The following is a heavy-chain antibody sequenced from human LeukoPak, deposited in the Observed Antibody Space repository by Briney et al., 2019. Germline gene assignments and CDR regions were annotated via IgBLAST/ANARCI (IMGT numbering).Heavy chain of an antibody. V-gene: IGHV3-30*04. CDR2: ISDDGSNK. J-gene: IGHJ4*02. Sequence: GGALILSCAASGFTFITYAMHWVRQAPGKGLEWVAVISDDGSNKYYADSVKGRFTISRDNSKNTLYLQMNSLRPEDAAVYFCASSRGYSDYDSDYWGQGTLVTVSS. CDR3: ASSRGYSDYDSDY. D-gene: IGHD5-12*01. CDR1: GFTFITYA.